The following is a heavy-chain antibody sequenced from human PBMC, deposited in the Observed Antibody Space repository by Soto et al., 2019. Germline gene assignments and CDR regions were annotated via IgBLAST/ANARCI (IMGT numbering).Heavy chain of an antibody. CDR1: GYTFTGYY. Sequence: ASVKVSCKASGYTFTGYYLHWVRQAPGQGLEWMGWINPNSGGTNYAQKFQGWVTMTRDTSISTAYMELSRLRSDDTAVYYCATQRSEWELSFDYWGQGTLVTVSS. CDR3: ATQRSEWELSFDY. J-gene: IGHJ4*02. D-gene: IGHD1-26*01. V-gene: IGHV1-2*04. CDR2: INPNSGGT.